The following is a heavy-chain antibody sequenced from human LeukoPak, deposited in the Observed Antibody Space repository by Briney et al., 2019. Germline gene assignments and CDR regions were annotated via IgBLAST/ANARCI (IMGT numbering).Heavy chain of an antibody. CDR1: GASVSTHY. CDR3: TTIKRGDIFGYFDF. Sequence: SETLSLTCTVSGASVSTHYWTWVRQTPGKGLEWIGYVFDSGRTKVNPSLKSRVTLSADTSKNQLSLRLSSVTAADTAMYYCTTIKRGDIFGYFDFWGQGILVTVSS. D-gene: IGHD5-18*01. V-gene: IGHV4-59*02. J-gene: IGHJ4*02. CDR2: VFDSGRT.